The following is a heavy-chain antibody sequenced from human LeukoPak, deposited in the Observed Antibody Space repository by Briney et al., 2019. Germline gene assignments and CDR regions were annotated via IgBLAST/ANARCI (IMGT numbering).Heavy chain of an antibody. CDR2: ISGMEGRT. Sequence: GGSLRLSCAASGFTFRSYGMSWVRQAPGKGLEWVSGISGMEGRTYFADSVKGRFTISRDNSKNTLHLQMNNLRAEDTAVYYCARQSGFGRKNYFDYWGQGTLVTVSS. J-gene: IGHJ4*02. D-gene: IGHD3-3*01. V-gene: IGHV3-23*01. CDR1: GFTFRSYG. CDR3: ARQSGFGRKNYFDY.